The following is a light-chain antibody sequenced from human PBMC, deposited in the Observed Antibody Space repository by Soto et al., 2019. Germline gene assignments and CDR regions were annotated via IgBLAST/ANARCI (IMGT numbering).Light chain of an antibody. CDR2: LGS. V-gene: IGKV2-28*01. Sequence: IGMSQCPVSLPVTPGEPASISCRSSQSLLHSNGYNYLDWYLQKPGQSPQLLIYLGSYRASGVPDRFSGSGSGTDFTLKTSRVEAADVGVYYCMQALQTRTFGQGPKAHIK. J-gene: IGKJ1*01. CDR3: MQALQTRT. CDR1: QSLLHSNGYNY.